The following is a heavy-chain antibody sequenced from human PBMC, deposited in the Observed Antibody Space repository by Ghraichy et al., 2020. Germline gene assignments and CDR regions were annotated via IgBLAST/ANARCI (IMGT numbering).Heavy chain of an antibody. V-gene: IGHV3-23*01. CDR3: ARRGIVGAMDY. CDR2: IGAGGGSA. Sequence: GESLNISCAASGFTFSSYAISWVRQAPGKGLEWVSAIGAGGGSAYYADSVKGRFTISRDNSRNTLYLQMNKLRAEDTAVYYCARRGIVGAMDYWGQGTLVTVSS. D-gene: IGHD1-26*01. J-gene: IGHJ4*02. CDR1: GFTFSSYA.